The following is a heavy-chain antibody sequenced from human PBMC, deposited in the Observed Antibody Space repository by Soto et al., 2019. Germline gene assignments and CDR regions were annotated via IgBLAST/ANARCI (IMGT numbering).Heavy chain of an antibody. CDR3: ARQSSGWYNWLDP. V-gene: IGHV4-39*01. CDR2: IYYSGSI. CDR1: GGSISSSSYY. D-gene: IGHD6-19*01. J-gene: IGHJ5*02. Sequence: PSETLSLTCSVPGGSISSSSYYWGWIRQPPGKGLEWIGSIYYSGSIYYNPSLKSRVTISVDTSKNQFSLKLSSVTAAETAVYYCARQSSGWYNWLDPWGQGTLVTVSS.